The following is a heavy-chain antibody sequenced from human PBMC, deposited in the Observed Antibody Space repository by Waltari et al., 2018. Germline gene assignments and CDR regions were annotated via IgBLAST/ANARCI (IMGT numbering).Heavy chain of an antibody. CDR1: GYTFTSYD. CDR2: MIPNPANT. V-gene: IGHV1-8*02. CDR3: ARGLVGMDV. Sequence: QVQLVQSGAEVKKPGASVKVSCQASGYTFTSYDINWVRQATGQGLEWMGWMIPNPANTGQARKCEGRVTITRTTSISTAYMELSRLRSEDTAVYYRARGLVGMDVWGQVTTVIASS. J-gene: IGHJ6*02.